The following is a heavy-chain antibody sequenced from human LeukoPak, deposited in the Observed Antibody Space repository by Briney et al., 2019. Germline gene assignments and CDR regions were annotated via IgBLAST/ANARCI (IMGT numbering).Heavy chain of an antibody. J-gene: IGHJ6*02. CDR1: GFTFSNAW. V-gene: IGHV3-15*01. D-gene: IGHD3-3*01. Sequence: GGSLRLSCAASGFTFSNAWMSWVRQAPGKGLEWVGRIKSKTDGGTTDYAAPVKGRFTISRDDSKNALYLQMNSLKTEDTAVYYCTTDRVLAGYYYGMDVWGQGTTVTVSS. CDR3: TTDRVLAGYYYGMDV. CDR2: IKSKTDGGTT.